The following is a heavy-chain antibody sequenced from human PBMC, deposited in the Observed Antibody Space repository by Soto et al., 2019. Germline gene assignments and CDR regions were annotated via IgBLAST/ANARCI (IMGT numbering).Heavy chain of an antibody. J-gene: IGHJ5*02. CDR1: GGILSIYA. D-gene: IGHD4-17*01. CDR3: ARGILTTVTGWFDP. Sequence: SVKGSCKASGGILSIYASSWGRQAPGQGLEWMGGIIPIFGTANYAQKFQGRVTITRNTSISTAYMELSSLRSEDTAVYYCARGILTTVTGWFDPWGQGTLVTVSS. CDR2: IIPIFGTA. V-gene: IGHV1-69*05.